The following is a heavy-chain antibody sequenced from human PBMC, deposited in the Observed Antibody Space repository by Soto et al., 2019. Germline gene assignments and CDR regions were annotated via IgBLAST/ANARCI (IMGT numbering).Heavy chain of an antibody. J-gene: IGHJ5*02. D-gene: IGHD6-6*01. V-gene: IGHV1-2*02. CDR2: INPNSGGT. CDR3: ARGYTEARLFLLKFDP. CDR1: GYTFTGYY. Sequence: ASVKVSCKASGYTFTGYYMHWVRQAPGQGLEWMGWINPNSGGTNYAQKFQGRVTMTRDTSISTAYMELSRLRSDDTAVYYCARGYTEARLFLLKFDPWGQGTLVTVSS.